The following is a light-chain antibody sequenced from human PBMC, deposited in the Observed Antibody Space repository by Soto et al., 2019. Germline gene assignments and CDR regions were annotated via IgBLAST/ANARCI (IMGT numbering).Light chain of an antibody. J-gene: IGKJ2*01. CDR1: QRVSSSY. V-gene: IGKV3-20*01. CDR3: QQYGSSPPYT. CDR2: GAS. Sequence: EIVLTQSPGTLSFSPGERATLSCRASQRVSSSYLAWYQQKPGRAPRLPIYGASSRATGIPDRFSGSGSGTDFTLTISRLEPEDFAVYYCQQYGSSPPYTFGQGTKLEIK.